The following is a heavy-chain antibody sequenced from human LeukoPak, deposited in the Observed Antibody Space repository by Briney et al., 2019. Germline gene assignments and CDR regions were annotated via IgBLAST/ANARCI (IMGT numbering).Heavy chain of an antibody. CDR1: GFTFSDYY. Sequence: GGSLRLSCAASGFTFSDYYMSWIRQAPGKGLEWVSYISSSGSTINYADSVKGRFTISRDNAKNSLYLQMNSLRAEDTAVYYCARVPIVVVPAAITAYYYYYGMDVWGQGTTVTVSS. V-gene: IGHV3-11*01. CDR3: ARVPIVVVPAAITAYYYYYGMDV. D-gene: IGHD2-2*02. CDR2: ISSSGSTI. J-gene: IGHJ6*02.